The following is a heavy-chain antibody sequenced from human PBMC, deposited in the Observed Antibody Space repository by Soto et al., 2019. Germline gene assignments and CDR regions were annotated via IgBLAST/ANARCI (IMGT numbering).Heavy chain of an antibody. V-gene: IGHV3-23*01. CDR1: GFIFSSYA. CDR2: ISGSGGST. CDR3: ARDRKNYDAFDI. Sequence: EVQLLESGGGLVQPGGSLRLSCAASGFIFSSYAMSWVRQAPGKGLEWVSVISGSGGSTYYADSVKGRFTISRDNSKNTLYLEKNSLRVEDTAVYYCARDRKNYDAFDIWGQGTMVTVSS. J-gene: IGHJ3*02.